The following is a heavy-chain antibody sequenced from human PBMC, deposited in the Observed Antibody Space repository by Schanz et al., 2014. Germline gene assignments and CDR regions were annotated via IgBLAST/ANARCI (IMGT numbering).Heavy chain of an antibody. D-gene: IGHD6-19*01. CDR3: ARGLGDERWLDLNEAFDI. V-gene: IGHV1-69*04. CDR1: GYSFTTYD. J-gene: IGHJ3*02. CDR2: IIPILGIT. Sequence: QLMQSGSEVRKPGASVRVSCKASGYSFTTYDVNWVRQAPGQGLEWMGRIIPILGITNVAQTFQDRVTITADKSTSTAYMELSSLRSEDTAVYYCARGLGDERWLDLNEAFDIWGQGTIVTVSS.